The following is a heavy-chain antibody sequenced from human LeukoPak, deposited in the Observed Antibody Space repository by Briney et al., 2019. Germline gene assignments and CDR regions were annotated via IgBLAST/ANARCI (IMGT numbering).Heavy chain of an antibody. CDR2: IYYSGST. CDR3: ARLYGNFQNYYDY. J-gene: IGHJ4*02. CDR1: GGSISSYY. D-gene: IGHD1-7*01. Sequence: SETLSLTCTVSGGSISSYYWSWIRQPPGKGLEWIGYIYYSGSTNYNPSLKSRVTISVDTSKNQFSLKLSSVTTADTAVYYCARLYGNFQNYYDYWGQGTLVTVSS. V-gene: IGHV4-59*12.